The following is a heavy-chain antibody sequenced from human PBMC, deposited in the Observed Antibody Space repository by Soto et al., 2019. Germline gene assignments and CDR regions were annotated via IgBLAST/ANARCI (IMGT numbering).Heavy chain of an antibody. CDR1: GGSISSGGYY. D-gene: IGHD3-10*01. J-gene: IGHJ4*02. CDR3: ARDSGTGDLDY. CDR2: IYYSGGT. Sequence: QVQLQESGPGLVKPSQTLSLTCTVSGGSISSGGYYWSWIRQHPGKGLEWIGYIYYSGGTYYNPSLKSRVALSVDPATNQFSLNLSSVTAADTAVYYCARDSGTGDLDYWGQGTLVTVSS. V-gene: IGHV4-31*03.